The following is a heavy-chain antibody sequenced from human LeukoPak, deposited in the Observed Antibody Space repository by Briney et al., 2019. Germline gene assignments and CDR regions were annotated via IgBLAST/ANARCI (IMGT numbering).Heavy chain of an antibody. CDR3: ARGPQFSGPGWFDP. V-gene: IGHV3-7*04. Sequence: GGSLRLSCEGSGFTFSNYWMGWVRQAPGKGLQWVANIKTDGSEKYYVDSVKGRFTISRDNTKDSLYLQMNSLRAEDTAIYYCARGPQFSGPGWFDPWGQGTLVTVSS. CDR1: GFTFSNYW. CDR2: IKTDGSEK. J-gene: IGHJ5*02. D-gene: IGHD3-10*01.